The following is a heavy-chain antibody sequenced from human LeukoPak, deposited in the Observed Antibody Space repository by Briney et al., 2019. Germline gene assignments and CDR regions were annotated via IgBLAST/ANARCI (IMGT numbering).Heavy chain of an antibody. CDR3: ARGGRFYDSRGFHREHYFDS. V-gene: IGHV4-39*07. D-gene: IGHD3-22*01. Sequence: SETLSLTCTVSGGSISDSIYYWGWIRQPPGKGLEWIGSIYYSGTTYYSPSLEGRVTISVDTSNNQVSLNLGSVTAADTAVCFCARGGRFYDSRGFHREHYFDSWGQGTLVTVSS. CDR1: GGSISDSIYY. CDR2: IYYSGTT. J-gene: IGHJ4*02.